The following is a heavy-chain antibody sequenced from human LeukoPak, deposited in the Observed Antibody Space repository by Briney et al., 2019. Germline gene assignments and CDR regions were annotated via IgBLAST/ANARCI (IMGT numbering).Heavy chain of an antibody. CDR1: GFTFSTYI. CDR3: AREGSDWNYYYYMDV. Sequence: GGSLRLSCAGSGFTFSTYIMNWVRHTPGKGLEWVSSISTSTSYIYYADSVKGRFTISRDNAKNSLYLQMNSLRAEDTAVYYCAREGSDWNYYYYMDVWGKGTTVTISS. J-gene: IGHJ6*03. D-gene: IGHD6-19*01. CDR2: ISTSTSYI. V-gene: IGHV3-21*01.